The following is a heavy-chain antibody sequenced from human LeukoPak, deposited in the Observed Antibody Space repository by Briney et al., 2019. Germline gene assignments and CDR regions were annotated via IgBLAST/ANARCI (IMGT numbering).Heavy chain of an antibody. CDR1: GYTFTSYG. V-gene: IGHV1-18*01. CDR2: ISAYNGNT. Sequence: ASVKVSCKASGYTFTSYGISWVRQAPGQGVEWMGWISAYNGNTNYAQKLQGRVTMNTDTTTSTAYMELRRLRSDDTAVYSCARAPSPFDYWGQGTLVTVSS. CDR3: ARAPSPFDY. J-gene: IGHJ4*02.